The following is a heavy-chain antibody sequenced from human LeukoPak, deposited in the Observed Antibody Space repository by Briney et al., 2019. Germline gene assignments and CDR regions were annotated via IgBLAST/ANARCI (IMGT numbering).Heavy chain of an antibody. D-gene: IGHD6-19*01. CDR3: AKGKMIAVAGLFDY. V-gene: IGHV3-9*01. Sequence: GRSLRLSCAASGFTFDDYAMHWVRQAPGKGLEGVSGISWNSGSIGYADSVKGRFTISRDNAKNSLYLQMNSLRAEDTALYYCAKGKMIAVAGLFDYWGQGTLVTVSS. CDR1: GFTFDDYA. J-gene: IGHJ4*02. CDR2: ISWNSGSI.